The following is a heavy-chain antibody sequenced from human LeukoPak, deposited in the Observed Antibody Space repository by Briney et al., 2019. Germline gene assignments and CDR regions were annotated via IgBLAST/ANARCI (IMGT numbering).Heavy chain of an antibody. CDR3: AKGYLYYFDY. CDR1: GFTFSSYS. J-gene: IGHJ4*02. V-gene: IGHV3-21*06. Sequence: GGSLRLSCAASGFTFSSYSMYWVRQAPGKGLEWVSSISNSGNNIYYPDSVKGRFTTSRDNAKSSLYLQMSSLRAEDTAVYYCAKGYLYYFDYWGQGTLVTVSS. CDR2: ISNSGNNI. D-gene: IGHD2-2*01.